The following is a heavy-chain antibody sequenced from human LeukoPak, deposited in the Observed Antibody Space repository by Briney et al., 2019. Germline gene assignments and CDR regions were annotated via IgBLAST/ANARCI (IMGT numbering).Heavy chain of an antibody. CDR3: ASDYFGSGVIDY. D-gene: IGHD3-10*01. Sequence: GGSLRLSCAASGFTFSSYEMNWVRQAPGKGLEWISYISSGGITIHYTDSVKGRFTISRDNAKNSLYLQMNSLRAEDTAVYYCASDYFGSGVIDYWGQGTLVTVSS. V-gene: IGHV3-48*03. CDR2: ISSGGITI. CDR1: GFTFSSYE. J-gene: IGHJ4*02.